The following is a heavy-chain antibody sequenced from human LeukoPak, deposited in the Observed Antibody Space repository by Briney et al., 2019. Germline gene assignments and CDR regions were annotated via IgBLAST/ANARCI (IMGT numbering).Heavy chain of an antibody. J-gene: IGHJ4*02. Sequence: GRSLRLSCAASGFTFSSYSMNWVRQAPGKGLEWVSSVSSSSSYIYYADSVKGRFTISRDNAKNSLYLQMNSLRAEDTAVYYCARVGIAVAGTGYWGQGTLVTVSS. D-gene: IGHD6-19*01. CDR2: VSSSSSYI. V-gene: IGHV3-21*01. CDR1: GFTFSSYS. CDR3: ARVGIAVAGTGY.